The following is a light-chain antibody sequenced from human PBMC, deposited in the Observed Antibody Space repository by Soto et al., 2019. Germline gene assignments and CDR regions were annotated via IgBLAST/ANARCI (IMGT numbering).Light chain of an antibody. CDR1: QSVSSSY. CDR2: DTS. CDR3: QQRANWPLT. J-gene: IGKJ4*01. V-gene: IGKV3D-20*02. Sequence: EMVLTQSPGTLSLSPGERATLSCRASQSVSSSYLAWYQQKPGQAPRLLIYDTSNRATGIPARFSGSGSGTDCNLIISSLEPEDVAVYYCQQRANWPLTLGGGTKVDI.